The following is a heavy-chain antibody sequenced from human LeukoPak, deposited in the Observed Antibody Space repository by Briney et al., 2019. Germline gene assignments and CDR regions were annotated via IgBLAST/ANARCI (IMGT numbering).Heavy chain of an antibody. CDR2: ISHDGSIK. Sequence: PGGSLRLSCTASGFTFSSYSIYWVRQAPGKALEWVAVISHDGSIKYYADSVKGRFTISRDNSKNTLYLQMNSLRAEDTAVYYCARDRGGCSSTSCYAMDVWGKGTTVTVSS. D-gene: IGHD2-2*01. V-gene: IGHV3-30-3*01. CDR1: GFTFSSYS. CDR3: ARDRGGCSSTSCYAMDV. J-gene: IGHJ6*03.